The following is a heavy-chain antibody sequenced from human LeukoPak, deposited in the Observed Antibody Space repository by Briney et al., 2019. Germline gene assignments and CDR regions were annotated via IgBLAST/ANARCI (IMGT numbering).Heavy chain of an antibody. Sequence: ASVEVSCKASGYTFTGYYIHWVRQAPGQGLEWMGRINPYSGGTNYAQKFQGRVTMTRDMSISTAYMDLSRLRSDDTAVYYCARTGIAAADTDYWGQGTLVTVSS. D-gene: IGHD6-13*01. CDR3: ARTGIAAADTDY. J-gene: IGHJ4*02. CDR2: INPYSGGT. V-gene: IGHV1-2*06. CDR1: GYTFTGYY.